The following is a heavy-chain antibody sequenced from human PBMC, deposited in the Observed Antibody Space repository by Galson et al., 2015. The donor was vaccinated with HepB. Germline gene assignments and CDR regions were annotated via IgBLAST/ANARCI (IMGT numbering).Heavy chain of an antibody. V-gene: IGHV3-30*04. CDR2: ISYDGSNK. D-gene: IGHD3-10*01. J-gene: IGHJ4*02. CDR1: GFTFSSYA. Sequence: SLRLSCAASGFTFSSYAMHWVRQAPGKGLEWVAVISYDGSNKYYADSVKGRFTISRDNSKNTLYLQMNSLRAEDTAVYYCARPMVRGVSQYGKSDYWGQGTLVTVSS. CDR3: ARPMVRGVSQYGKSDY.